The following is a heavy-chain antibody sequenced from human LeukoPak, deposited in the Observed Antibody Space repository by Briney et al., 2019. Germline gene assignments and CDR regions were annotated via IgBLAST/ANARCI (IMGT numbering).Heavy chain of an antibody. CDR2: IKQDGSEK. D-gene: IGHD3-22*01. CDR3: ARGEYYYDGGY. J-gene: IGHJ4*02. CDR1: GFTFSSYW. Sequence: GGSLRLSCAASGFTFSSYWMSWVRQAPGKGLEWVAYIKQDGSEKYYVDSVKGRFTISRDNAENSLFLQMNSLRAEETAVYYCARGEYYYDGGYWGRGTLVTVSS. V-gene: IGHV3-7*04.